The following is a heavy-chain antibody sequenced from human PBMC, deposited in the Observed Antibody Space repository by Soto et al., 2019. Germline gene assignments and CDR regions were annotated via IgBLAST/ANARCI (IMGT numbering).Heavy chain of an antibody. CDR2: MSWNSGNI. CDR3: AKDIGGEMHAFDI. J-gene: IGHJ3*02. CDR1: GFGFGSYA. D-gene: IGHD2-15*01. V-gene: IGHV3-9*01. Sequence: GGSLRLSCVASGFGFGSYAMHWVRQGPGKGLEWVSGMSWNSGNIGYADSVKGRFTISRDNAKNSLYLQMNSLSAEDTALYYCAKDIGGEMHAFDIWGQGTMVTVSS.